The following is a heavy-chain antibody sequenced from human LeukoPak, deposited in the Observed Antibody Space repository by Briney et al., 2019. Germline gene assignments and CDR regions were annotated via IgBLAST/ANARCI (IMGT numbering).Heavy chain of an antibody. V-gene: IGHV4-39*01. CDR1: GGSISSSYYY. Sequence: SETLSLTCTVSGGSISSSYYYWGWIRQPPGKGLEWIGSIYSSGSTYYNPSLKSRVTISVDTSKNQFSLKLTSVTAADTAVYYCARVGIISEPTATFYFDYWGQGTLVTVSS. CDR3: ARVGIISEPTATFYFDY. D-gene: IGHD1-1*01. CDR2: IYSSGST. J-gene: IGHJ4*02.